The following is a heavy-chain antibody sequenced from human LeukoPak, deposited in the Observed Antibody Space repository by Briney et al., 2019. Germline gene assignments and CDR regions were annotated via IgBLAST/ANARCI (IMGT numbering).Heavy chain of an antibody. Sequence: PGGSLRLSCAASGFTFSSYAMHWVRQAPGKGLEWVVVISYDGSNKYYADSMKGRFTISRDNSKNTLYLQMNSLRAEDTAVYYCARGQRRHTDMAPSFDYWGQGTLVTVSS. CDR3: ARGQRRHTDMAPSFDY. D-gene: IGHD5-18*01. CDR2: ISYDGSNK. V-gene: IGHV3-30*04. CDR1: GFTFSSYA. J-gene: IGHJ4*02.